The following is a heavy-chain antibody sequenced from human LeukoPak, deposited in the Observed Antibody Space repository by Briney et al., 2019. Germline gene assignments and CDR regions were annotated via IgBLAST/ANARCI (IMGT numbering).Heavy chain of an antibody. CDR3: ARGCSSTSCYTNAFGI. V-gene: IGHV4-30-4*08. D-gene: IGHD2-2*02. J-gene: IGHJ3*02. Sequence: PSETLSLTCTVSGGSISSGDYYWSWIRQPPGKGLEWIGYIYYSGSTYYNPSLKSRVTISVDTSKNQFSLKLSSVTAADTAVYYCARGCSSTSCYTNAFGIWGQGTMVTVSS. CDR1: GGSISSGDYY. CDR2: IYYSGST.